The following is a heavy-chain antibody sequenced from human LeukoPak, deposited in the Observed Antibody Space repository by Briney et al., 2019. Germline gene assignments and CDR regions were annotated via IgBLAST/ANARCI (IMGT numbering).Heavy chain of an antibody. V-gene: IGHV3-15*01. CDR1: GFTFSNAW. Sequence: GGSLRLSCAASGFTFSNAWMSWVRQAPGKGLEWVGRIKSKTIGGTTDYAATVKGRFTISRDDSENTLYLQMNSLKTEDTAVYYCTTVPSVGPWGQGTMVTVSS. J-gene: IGHJ5*02. CDR3: TTVPSVGP. CDR2: IKSKTIGGTT. D-gene: IGHD2-15*01.